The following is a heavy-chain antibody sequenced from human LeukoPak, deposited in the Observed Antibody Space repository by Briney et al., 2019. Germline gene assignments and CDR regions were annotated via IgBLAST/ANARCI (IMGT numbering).Heavy chain of an antibody. CDR1: GGSISSYY. V-gene: IGHV4-59*01. Sequence: PSETLSLTCTVSGGSISSYYWSWIRQPPGKGLEWIGYIYYSGSTNYNPSLKSRVTISVDTSKNQFSLKLSSVTAADTAVYYRARVGRTTADYYYYGMDVWGQGTTVTVSS. J-gene: IGHJ6*02. CDR2: IYYSGST. D-gene: IGHD1-7*01. CDR3: ARVGRTTADYYYYGMDV.